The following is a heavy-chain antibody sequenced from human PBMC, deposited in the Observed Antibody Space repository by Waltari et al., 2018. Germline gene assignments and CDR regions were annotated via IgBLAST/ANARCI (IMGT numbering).Heavy chain of an antibody. J-gene: IGHJ2*01. V-gene: IGHV1-8*03. D-gene: IGHD6-13*01. CDR1: GYTFTSYD. CDR2: RNPNSGNT. CDR3: ARGRGSSWRLHWYFDL. Sequence: QVQLVQSGAEVKKPGASVKVSCKASGYTFTSYDINWVRQATGQGLEWMGWRNPNSGNTGYAQKFQGRVTITRNTSISTAYMELSSLRSEDTAVYYCARGRGSSWRLHWYFDLWGRGTLVTVSS.